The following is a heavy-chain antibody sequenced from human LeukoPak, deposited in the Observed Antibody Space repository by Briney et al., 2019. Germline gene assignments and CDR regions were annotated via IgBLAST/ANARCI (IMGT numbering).Heavy chain of an antibody. Sequence: PGGSLRLSCAASGFTFSSFVMHWVRQAPGKGLEWVALVSNDEKYDKQYLDSMKGRFTISRDNSKNTVYLQINTLSTEDSAMYYCAREGYSSGRAGVFDIWGQGTLVTVSS. CDR3: AREGYSSGRAGVFDI. V-gene: IGHV3-30*04. D-gene: IGHD6-25*01. CDR2: VSNDEKYDK. CDR1: GFTFSSFV. J-gene: IGHJ3*02.